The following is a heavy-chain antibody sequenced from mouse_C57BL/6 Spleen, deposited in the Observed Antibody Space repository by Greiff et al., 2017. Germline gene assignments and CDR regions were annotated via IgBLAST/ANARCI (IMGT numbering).Heavy chain of an antibody. Sequence: EVKLMESGGGLVKPGGSLKLSCAASGFTFSDYGMHWVRQAPEKGLEWVAYISSGSSTIYYADTVKGRFTISRDNAKNTLFLQMTSLRSEDTAMYYCAREENYYGSSWYFDVWGTGTTVTVSS. CDR2: ISSGSSTI. D-gene: IGHD1-1*01. CDR3: AREENYYGSSWYFDV. V-gene: IGHV5-17*01. J-gene: IGHJ1*03. CDR1: GFTFSDYG.